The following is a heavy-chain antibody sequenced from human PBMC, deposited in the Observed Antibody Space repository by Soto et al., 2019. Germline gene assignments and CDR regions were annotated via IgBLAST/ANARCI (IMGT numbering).Heavy chain of an antibody. CDR3: ASIYDSSGYYYGNNWFDP. J-gene: IGHJ5*02. Sequence: QVQLQESGPGLVKPSQTLSLTCTVSGGSISSGDYYWSWIRQHPGKGLEWIGYIYYSGSTYYNPSLKSRVTISVDTSKNQFSLKRSSVTAADTAVYYCASIYDSSGYYYGNNWFDPWGQGTLVTVSS. D-gene: IGHD3-22*01. V-gene: IGHV4-31*03. CDR1: GGSISSGDYY. CDR2: IYYSGST.